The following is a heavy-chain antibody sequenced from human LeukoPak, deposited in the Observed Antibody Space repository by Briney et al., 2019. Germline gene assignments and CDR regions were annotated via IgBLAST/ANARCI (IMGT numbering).Heavy chain of an antibody. D-gene: IGHD5-18*01. J-gene: IGHJ4*02. CDR2: IYHSGST. CDR1: GYSISSGYY. V-gene: IGHV4-38-2*01. Sequence: KSSETLSLTCAVSGYSISSGYYWGWIRQPPGKGLEWVGSIYHSGSTYYNPALKSRVPISVDTSKNQFSLKPSSVTAADTAVYYCARLPGGIQLWGRSFDYWGQGTLVTVSS. CDR3: ARLPGGIQLWGRSFDY.